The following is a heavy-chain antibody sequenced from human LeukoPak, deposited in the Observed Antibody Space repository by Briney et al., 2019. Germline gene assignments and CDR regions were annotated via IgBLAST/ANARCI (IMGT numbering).Heavy chain of an antibody. D-gene: IGHD6-6*01. Sequence: GGSLRLSCAASGFTLNTFGLTWVRQAPGKGLEWVSSISVSGAYINYADSVKGRFTVSRDSAQNSLYLHMDSLRAEDTAVYYCARESPIATRIFDYWGQGALVTVSS. J-gene: IGHJ4*02. CDR2: ISVSGAYI. CDR3: ARESPIATRIFDY. V-gene: IGHV3-21*01. CDR1: GFTLNTFG.